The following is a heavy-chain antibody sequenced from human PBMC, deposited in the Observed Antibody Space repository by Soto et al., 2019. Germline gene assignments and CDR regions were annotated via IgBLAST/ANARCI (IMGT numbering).Heavy chain of an antibody. D-gene: IGHD3-3*01. J-gene: IGHJ4*02. V-gene: IGHV3-73*01. CDR1: GFTFSGSA. CDR2: IRSKANSYAT. Sequence: GGSLRLSCAASGFTFSGSAMHWVRQASGKGLEWVGRIRSKANSYATAYAASVKGRFTISRDDSKNTAYLQMNSLKTEDTAVYYCTRLFGVVHYWGQGTLVTVSS. CDR3: TRLFGVVHY.